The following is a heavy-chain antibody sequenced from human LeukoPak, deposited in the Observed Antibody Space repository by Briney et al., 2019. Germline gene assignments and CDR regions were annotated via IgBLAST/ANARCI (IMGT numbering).Heavy chain of an antibody. J-gene: IGHJ5*02. CDR3: AKDKSLYGSGSDWFDP. CDR2: ISYDGSNK. CDR1: GFTFSSYG. V-gene: IGHV3-30*18. Sequence: GGSLRLSCAASGFTFSSYGMHWVRQAPGKGLEWVAVISYDGSNKYYADSVKGRFTTSRDNSKNTLYLQMNSLRAEDTAVYYCAKDKSLYGSGSDWFDPWGQGTLVTVSS. D-gene: IGHD6-19*01.